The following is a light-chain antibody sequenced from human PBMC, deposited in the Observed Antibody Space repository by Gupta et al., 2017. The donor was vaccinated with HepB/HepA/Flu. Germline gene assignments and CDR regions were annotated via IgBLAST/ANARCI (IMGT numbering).Light chain of an antibody. CDR1: SGHSSYA. V-gene: IGLV4-69*01. CDR3: QTWGTGNSVV. J-gene: IGLJ2*01. Sequence: QLAVTQSPSASASLGASVKLTCTLSSGHSSYAIAWHQQQPEKGPRYLMKVNSDGSHTKGDGIPDRFSGSSSGNERYLTISSLQSEDETDYYCQTWGTGNSVVFGGGTKLTVL. CDR2: VNSDGSH.